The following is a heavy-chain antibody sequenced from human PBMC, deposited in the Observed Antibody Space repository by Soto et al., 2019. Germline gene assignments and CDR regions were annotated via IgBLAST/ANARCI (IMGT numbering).Heavy chain of an antibody. D-gene: IGHD2-15*01. J-gene: IGHJ4*02. V-gene: IGHV3-33*01. CDR3: GTDRTDSGGYSDS. CDR2: IWNDGSNE. CDR1: GFPFSSFG. Sequence: GGSLRLSCEASGFPFSSFGVHWVRQAPGKGLEWLAIIWNDGSNEYYADSVKGRFTISRDNSKNTVYLQVSNLRAEDTAVYFCGTDRTDSGGYSDSWGQGTLVTVSS.